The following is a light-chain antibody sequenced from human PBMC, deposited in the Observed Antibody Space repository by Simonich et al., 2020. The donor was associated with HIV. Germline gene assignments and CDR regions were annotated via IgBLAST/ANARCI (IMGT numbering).Light chain of an antibody. Sequence: IQLTQSPSSLSASVGDRVTITCQASQDIANYLNWYQQKPGKAPKLRIFDASNLETGVPSRFSGNASGTDFTFTITSLRPEDIATYYCQQYDNLPYTFGQGTKLEIK. V-gene: IGKV1-33*01. CDR3: QQYDNLPYT. CDR2: DAS. J-gene: IGKJ2*01. CDR1: QDIANY.